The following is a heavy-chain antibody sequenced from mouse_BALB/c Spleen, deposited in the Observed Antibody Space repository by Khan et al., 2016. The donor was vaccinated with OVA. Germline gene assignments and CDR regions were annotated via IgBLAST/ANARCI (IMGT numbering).Heavy chain of an antibody. CDR1: GYSITSDYA. CDR2: IDYSGNT. J-gene: IGHJ3*01. CDR3: ARKDYSGYDPVPY. V-gene: IGHV3-2*02. D-gene: IGHD2-2*01. Sequence: EVQLQESGPGLVKPSLSLSLTCTVTGYSITSDYAWNWIRQFPGNKLEWMGYIDYSGNTQFNPSLKSRTSITRDTFKNQFFLQLNSVTAEETATYYLARKDYSGYDPVPYWGQGTLVTVSA.